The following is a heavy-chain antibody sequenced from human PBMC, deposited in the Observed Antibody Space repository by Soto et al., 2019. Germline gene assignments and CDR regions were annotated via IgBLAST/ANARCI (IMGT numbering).Heavy chain of an antibody. D-gene: IGHD5-12*01. V-gene: IGHV3-66*01. Sequence: PGGSLRLSCAASGFTVSSNYMSWVRQAPGKGLEWVSVSDSGGSTHYADSVKGRFSISRDNSKNTLYLQMSSLRAEDTAVYYCVKGAGWLQDVDYWGQGTLVTVSS. J-gene: IGHJ4*02. CDR1: GFTVSSNY. CDR3: VKGAGWLQDVDY. CDR2: SDSGGST.